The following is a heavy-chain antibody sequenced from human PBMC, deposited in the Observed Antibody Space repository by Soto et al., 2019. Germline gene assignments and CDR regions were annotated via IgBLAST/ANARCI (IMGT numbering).Heavy chain of an antibody. D-gene: IGHD3-16*01. CDR3: PQGVDRLGELWGYFQN. Sequence: GGSLRLSCAVSGFMYEDYAMHWVRQAPGKGLEWVSGINWNGGNKGYADSVQGRFTISRDNAKKSLYLQMDYLRPEDTSVYFCPQGVDRLGELWGYFQNWRQRTLVTVCS. J-gene: IGHJ1*01. V-gene: IGHV3-9*01. CDR1: GFMYEDYA. CDR2: INWNGGNK.